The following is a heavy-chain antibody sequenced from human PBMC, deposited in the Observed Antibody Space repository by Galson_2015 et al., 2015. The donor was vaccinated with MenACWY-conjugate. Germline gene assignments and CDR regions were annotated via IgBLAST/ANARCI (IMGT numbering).Heavy chain of an antibody. D-gene: IGHD2-15*01. CDR1: GFTFNNAW. CDR2: IKDKADGGTA. Sequence: SLRLSCAASGFTFNNAWMSWARQAPGKGLEGVGRIKDKADGGTAGYVAPVKARFTISRDDSKTTLYLQMNSLKTEDTAVYYCIAEVRSGGGYSSRICCNWGQGTLVTVSS. V-gene: IGHV3-15*01. CDR3: IAEVRSGGGYSSRICCN. J-gene: IGHJ4*02.